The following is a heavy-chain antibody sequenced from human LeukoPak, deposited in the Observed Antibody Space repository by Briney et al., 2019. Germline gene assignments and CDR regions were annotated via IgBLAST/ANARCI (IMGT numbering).Heavy chain of an antibody. CDR3: NIAAAGTVY. Sequence: GGSLRLSCAASGFTFSSYGMHWVRQAPGKGLEWVAVISYDGSNKYYADSVKGRFTISRDNPKNTLYLQMNSLRAEDTAVYYCNIAAAGTVYWGQGTLVTVSS. J-gene: IGHJ4*02. D-gene: IGHD6-13*01. CDR2: ISYDGSNK. V-gene: IGHV3-30*03. CDR1: GFTFSSYG.